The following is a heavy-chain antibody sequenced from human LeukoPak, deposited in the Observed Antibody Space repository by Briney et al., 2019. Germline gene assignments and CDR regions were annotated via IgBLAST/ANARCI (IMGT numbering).Heavy chain of an antibody. CDR2: ISAYNGNT. V-gene: IGHV1-18*01. CDR3: ARESGSYYYYGMDV. Sequence: ASVKVSCKASGYTFTSYGISWVRQAPGQGLEWMGWISAYNGNTNYAQKLQGRVTMTTDTSTSTAYMKLRSLRSDDTAVYYCARESGSYYYYGMDVWGQGTTVTVSS. CDR1: GYTFTSYG. D-gene: IGHD1-26*01. J-gene: IGHJ6*02.